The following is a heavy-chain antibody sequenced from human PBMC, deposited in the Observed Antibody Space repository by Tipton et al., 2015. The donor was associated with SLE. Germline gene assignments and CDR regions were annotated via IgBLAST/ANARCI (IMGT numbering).Heavy chain of an antibody. CDR2: INHSGST. D-gene: IGHD3-9*01. J-gene: IGHJ5*02. CDR1: GGSFSGYY. V-gene: IGHV4-34*01. CDR3: ARFFYYDNSRAWGWFDP. Sequence: TLSLTCAVYGGSFSGYYWSWIRQPPGKGLEWIGEINHSGSTNYNPSLKSRVTISVDTSKNQFSLKLRSVTAADTAVYYCARFFYYDNSRAWGWFDPWGQGTLVIVSS.